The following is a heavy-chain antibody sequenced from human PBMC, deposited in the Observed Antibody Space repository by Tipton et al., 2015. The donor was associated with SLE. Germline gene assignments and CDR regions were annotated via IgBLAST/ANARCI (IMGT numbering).Heavy chain of an antibody. J-gene: IGHJ4*02. CDR1: GGSISSSSYY. Sequence: TLSLTCTVSGGSISSSSYYWGWIRQPPGKGLEWIGSIYYSGSTYYNPSLKSRVTISVDTSKNQFSLKLSSVTAEDTAVYYCARGHWGIAVAGRGLDFDYWGQGTLVTVSS. CDR2: IYYSGST. CDR3: ARGHWGIAVAGRGLDFDY. D-gene: IGHD6-19*01. V-gene: IGHV4-39*07.